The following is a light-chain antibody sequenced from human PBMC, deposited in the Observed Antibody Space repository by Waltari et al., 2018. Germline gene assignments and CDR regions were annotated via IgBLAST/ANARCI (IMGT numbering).Light chain of an antibody. CDR3: QQHSSQLWT. J-gene: IGKJ1*01. V-gene: IGKV1-17*03. Sequence: DIQMTQSPSSLSASVGERVTITCRASQTIHSYLAWYQQKPGKVPKLLIYATSNLDSGVRSRFSGSGSGTEFTLNISNLQQEDFSTLYFQQHSSQLWTCDKGTKVENK. CDR2: ATS. CDR1: QTIHSY.